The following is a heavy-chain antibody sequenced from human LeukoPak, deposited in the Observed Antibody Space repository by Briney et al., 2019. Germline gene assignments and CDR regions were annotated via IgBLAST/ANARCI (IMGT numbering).Heavy chain of an antibody. D-gene: IGHD2-15*01. J-gene: IGHJ3*02. V-gene: IGHV4-59*08. CDR3: ARYQDYSDAFDI. CDR2: IYYSGST. CDR1: GGSISSYY. Sequence: SETLSLTCTVSGGSISSYYWSWIRQPPGKGLEWIGYIYYSGSTNYNPSLKSRVTISVDTSKNQFSLKLSSVTAADTAVYCCARYQDYSDAFDIWGQGTMVTVSS.